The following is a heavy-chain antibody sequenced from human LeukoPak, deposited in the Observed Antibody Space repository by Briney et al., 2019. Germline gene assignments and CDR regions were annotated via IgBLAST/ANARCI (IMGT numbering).Heavy chain of an antibody. D-gene: IGHD3-10*01. CDR2: IRYDGSRK. CDR3: AKNTGSGSYYYYYYMDV. Sequence: PGGSLRLSCAASGFIFSSYGMHWVRQAPDKGLEWVAFIRYDGSRKYYADSVKGRFTISRDNSKNTLYLQMNSLRAEDTAVYYCAKNTGSGSYYYYYYMDVWGRGTTVTISS. J-gene: IGHJ6*03. CDR1: GFIFSSYG. V-gene: IGHV3-30*02.